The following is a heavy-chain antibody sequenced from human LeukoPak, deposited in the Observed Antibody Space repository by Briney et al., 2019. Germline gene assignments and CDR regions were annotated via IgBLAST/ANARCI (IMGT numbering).Heavy chain of an antibody. Sequence: GGSLRLSCAASGFTFSSYSMNWVRQAPRKGLEWVSSISSSSSYIYYADAVKGRFTISRDNPRNTVYLQINSLRDDDTAVYYCGKTTVGYSSGQKPAWPVDFWGQGTLVTVSS. CDR1: GFTFSSYS. J-gene: IGHJ4*02. CDR2: ISSSSSYI. D-gene: IGHD5-18*01. V-gene: IGHV3-21*04. CDR3: GKTTVGYSSGQKPAWPVDF.